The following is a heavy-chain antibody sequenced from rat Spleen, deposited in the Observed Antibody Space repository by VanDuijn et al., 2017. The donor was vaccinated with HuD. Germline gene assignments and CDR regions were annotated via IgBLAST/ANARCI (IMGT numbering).Heavy chain of an antibody. CDR1: GFSLTSNG. CDR2: ISSGAYT. J-gene: IGHJ3*01. V-gene: IGHV2S12*01. Sequence: QVQLKESGPGLVQPSQTLSLTCTVSGFSLTSNGVNWVRQPPGKGLEWIATISSGAYTYYNSALKSRLSINKDTSKSQVFLKMNSLQTEDTATYYCARGGLWFAYWGQGTLVTVSS. CDR3: ARGGLWFAY.